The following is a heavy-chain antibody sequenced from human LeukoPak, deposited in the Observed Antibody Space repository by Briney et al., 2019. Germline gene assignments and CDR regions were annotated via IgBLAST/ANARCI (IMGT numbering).Heavy chain of an antibody. Sequence: PSETLSLTCTVSGGSISSYYWNWIRQPPGKGLEWIGYIYYSGSTNYNPSLKSRVTISVDTSKNQFSLKLSSVTAADTAVYYCARDLEYSYGYFDYWGQGTLVTVSS. D-gene: IGHD5-18*01. CDR1: GGSISSYY. J-gene: IGHJ4*02. CDR2: IYYSGST. CDR3: ARDLEYSYGYFDY. V-gene: IGHV4-59*01.